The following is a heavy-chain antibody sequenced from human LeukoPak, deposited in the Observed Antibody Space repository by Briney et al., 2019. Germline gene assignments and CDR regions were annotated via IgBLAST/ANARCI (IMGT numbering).Heavy chain of an antibody. CDR1: GFTVSSNY. D-gene: IGHD7-27*01. Sequence: GGSLRLSCAASGFTVSSNYMSWVRQAPGKGLEWVSVTYSGGSTYYADSVKGRFTISRDNSKNTLYLQMNSLRAEDTAVYYCARDASDNWGSEQERDYWGQGTLVTVSS. J-gene: IGHJ4*02. CDR2: TYSGGST. CDR3: ARDASDNWGSEQERDY. V-gene: IGHV3-66*02.